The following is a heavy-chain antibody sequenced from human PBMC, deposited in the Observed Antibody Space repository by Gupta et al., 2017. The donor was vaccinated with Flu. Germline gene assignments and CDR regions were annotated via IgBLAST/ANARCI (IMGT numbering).Heavy chain of an antibody. Sequence: QVQLVESGGGLVKPGGSLRLSCAASGFTFSDYYMSWIRQAPGKGLEWVSYISSSSSYTNYADSVKGRFTISRDNAKNSLYLQMNSLRAEDTAVYYCARDYLAAAGTIDYWGQGTLVTVSS. CDR3: ARDYLAAAGTIDY. J-gene: IGHJ4*02. V-gene: IGHV3-11*05. CDR2: ISSSSSYT. CDR1: GFTFSDYY. D-gene: IGHD6-13*01.